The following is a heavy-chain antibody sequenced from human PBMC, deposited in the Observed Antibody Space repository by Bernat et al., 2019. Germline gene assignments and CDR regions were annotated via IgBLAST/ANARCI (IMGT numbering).Heavy chain of an antibody. J-gene: IGHJ4*02. Sequence: QVQLVEPGGGLVKPGGSLRLSCAASGFTFSDYYMSWIRQAPGKGLDWVSYISSSSSYTNYADSVKGRFTISRDNAKNSLYLQMNSLRAEDTAVYYCARGRFCSGGNCPQYYFDYWGQGTLVTVSS. CDR1: GFTFSDYY. V-gene: IGHV3-11*06. CDR3: ARGRFCSGGNCPQYYFDY. CDR2: ISSSSSYT. D-gene: IGHD2-15*01.